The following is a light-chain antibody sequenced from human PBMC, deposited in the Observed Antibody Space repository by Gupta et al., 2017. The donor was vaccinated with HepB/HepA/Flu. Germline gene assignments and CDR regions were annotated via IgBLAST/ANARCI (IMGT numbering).Light chain of an antibody. CDR3: QQYNSYKS. CDR2: RAS. Sequence: DIQMTQSPSTLSASVGDRVTITCRASQSINTWLAWYQQKPGKAPKLLIYRASSLVIGVPSRFSGSGSGTEFTLTISSLQPDDSATYYCQQYNSYKSFGQGSKVEIK. J-gene: IGKJ1*01. V-gene: IGKV1-5*03. CDR1: QSINTW.